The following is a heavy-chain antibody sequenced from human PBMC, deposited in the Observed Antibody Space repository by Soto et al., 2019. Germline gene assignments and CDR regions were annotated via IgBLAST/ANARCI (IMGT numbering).Heavy chain of an antibody. CDR2: ISSSSSTI. D-gene: IGHD1-26*01. CDR3: ARDSPPRWANWYFDL. J-gene: IGHJ2*01. V-gene: IGHV3-48*01. CDR1: GFTFSSYS. Sequence: GGSLRLSCAASGFTFSSYSMNWVRQAPGKGLEWVSYISSSSSTIYYADSVKGRFTISRDNAKNSLYLQMNSLRAEDTAVYYCARDSPPRWANWYFDLWGRGTLVTVSS.